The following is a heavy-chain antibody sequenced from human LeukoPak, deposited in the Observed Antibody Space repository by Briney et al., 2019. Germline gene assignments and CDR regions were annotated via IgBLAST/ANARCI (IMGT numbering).Heavy chain of an antibody. D-gene: IGHD2-2*01. V-gene: IGHV3-23*01. CDR3: AKGITSCLI. Sequence: GGSLRLSCAASGYTFSSFTMSWVRQAPGKGLEWVSAISGSGSGTYYADSVKGRFTLSRDNSKNTLFLQMNSLRAEDTAVYYCAKGITSCLIWGQGAMVTVSS. CDR2: ISGSGSGT. CDR1: GYTFSSFT. J-gene: IGHJ3*02.